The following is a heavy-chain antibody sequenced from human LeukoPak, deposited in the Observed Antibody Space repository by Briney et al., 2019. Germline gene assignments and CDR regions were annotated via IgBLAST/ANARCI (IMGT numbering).Heavy chain of an antibody. D-gene: IGHD3-3*01. V-gene: IGHV3-66*02. CDR2: IYSGGST. Sequence: GGSLRLSCAASGFTVSSNYMNWVRQAPGKGLEWVSVIYSGGSTYYADSVKGRFTISRDNSKNTLYLQMNSLRAEDTAVYYCARDRITIFGVVAYEYYYMDVWGKGTTVTVSS. CDR1: GFTVSSNY. CDR3: ARDRITIFGVVAYEYYYMDV. J-gene: IGHJ6*03.